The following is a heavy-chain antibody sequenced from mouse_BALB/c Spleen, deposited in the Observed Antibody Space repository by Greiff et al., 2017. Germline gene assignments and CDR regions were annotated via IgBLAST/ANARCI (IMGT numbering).Heavy chain of an antibody. D-gene: IGHD2-14*01. CDR1: GYAFTSYY. J-gene: IGHJ1*01. Sequence: VQLKESGPELVKPGASVTVSCTASGYAFTSYYMYWVKQSPGKSLEWIGYINPYNDGTKYNEKFKGKSTLTSDKSSSTAYLELSSLTSEDSAVYYCARGGYRYDGEDVWGEGTPVTVSS. V-gene: IGHV1-14*01. CDR3: ARGGYRYDGEDV. CDR2: INPYNDGT.